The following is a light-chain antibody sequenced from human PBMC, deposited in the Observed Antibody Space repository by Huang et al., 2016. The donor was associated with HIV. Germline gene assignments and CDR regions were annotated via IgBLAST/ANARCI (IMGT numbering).Light chain of an antibody. CDR2: SFS. CDR3: QHLYT. CDR1: QDIGTY. Sequence: IQLTQYPSSLSESVGDRVTITCRANQDIGTYLAWYQLKPGKAPELLLNSFSTLRSGVPSRFSGGGSGTDFTLTITSLQPEDFASYYCQHLYTFGGGTKVEIK. J-gene: IGKJ4*01. V-gene: IGKV1-9*01.